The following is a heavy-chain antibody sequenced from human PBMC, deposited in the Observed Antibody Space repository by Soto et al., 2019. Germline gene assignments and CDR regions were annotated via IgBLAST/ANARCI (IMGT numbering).Heavy chain of an antibody. J-gene: IGHJ4*02. D-gene: IGHD4-4*01. CDR2: ISSSSSYI. V-gene: IGHV3-21*01. Sequence: GGSLRLSCAASGFTFSSYSMNWVRQAPGKGLEWVSSISSSSSYIYYADSVKGRFTISRDNAKNSLYLQMNSLRAEDTAVYYCARDQARPPTDTVTIPHDYWGQGTLVTVSS. CDR3: ARDQARPPTDTVTIPHDY. CDR1: GFTFSSYS.